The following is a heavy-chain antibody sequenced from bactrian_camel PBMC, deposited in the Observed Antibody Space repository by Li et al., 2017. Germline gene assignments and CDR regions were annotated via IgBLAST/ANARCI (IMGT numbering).Heavy chain of an antibody. CDR1: GFTFDDSH. Sequence: HVQLVESGGGSAQVGGSLRLSCTASGFTFDDSHMGWYRQAPGNECELVSATSRDGITNYADSVKGRFTISRDIAKNTLYLQMDSLKVDDTAMYYCAARGPYGSGCLDPRYEYRIWGQGTQVTVS. CDR2: TSRDGIT. J-gene: IGHJ4*01. D-gene: IGHD6*01. V-gene: IGHV3S55*01. CDR3: AARGPYGSGCLDPRYEYRI.